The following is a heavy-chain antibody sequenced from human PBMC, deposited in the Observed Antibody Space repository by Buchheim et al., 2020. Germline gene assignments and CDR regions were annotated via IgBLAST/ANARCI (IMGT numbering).Heavy chain of an antibody. CDR3: ARDSSGWYYFGY. CDR1: GFTFSSYA. CDR2: ISYDGSNK. V-gene: IGHV3-30-3*01. Sequence: QVQLVESGGGVVQPGRSLRLSCAASGFTFSSYAMHWVRQAPGKGLEWVAVISYDGSNKYYADSVKGRFTISRDNSKNTLYLQMNSLRAEDTAVYYCARDSSGWYYFGYWGQGTL. D-gene: IGHD6-19*01. J-gene: IGHJ4*02.